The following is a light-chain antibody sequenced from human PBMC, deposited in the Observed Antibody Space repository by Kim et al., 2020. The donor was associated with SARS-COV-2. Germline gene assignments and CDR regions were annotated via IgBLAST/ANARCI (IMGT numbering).Light chain of an antibody. J-gene: IGLJ2*01. CDR2: DKN. CDR1: RFRRND. Sequence: ALGQKARITSQGGRFRRNDASWYQQKPGQAPLLVIYDKNSRPSGIPDRFSGSSSGNTASLTSTGAQAEDEADYYCNSRDTISKHVVFGGGTKLTVL. V-gene: IGLV3-19*01. CDR3: NSRDTISKHVV.